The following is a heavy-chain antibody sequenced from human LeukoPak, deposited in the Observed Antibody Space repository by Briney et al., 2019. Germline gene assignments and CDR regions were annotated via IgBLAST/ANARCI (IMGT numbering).Heavy chain of an antibody. CDR3: ARDLPYCSSTSCQGGDAFDI. D-gene: IGHD2-2*01. CDR2: IIPILGIA. CDR1: GGTFSSYT. Sequence: SVKVSCKASGGTFSSYTISWVRQAPGQGLEWMGRIIPILGIANYAQKFQGRVTITADKSTSTAYMELSSLRSEDTAVYYCARDLPYCSSTSCQGGDAFDIWGQGTMVTVSS. V-gene: IGHV1-69*04. J-gene: IGHJ3*02.